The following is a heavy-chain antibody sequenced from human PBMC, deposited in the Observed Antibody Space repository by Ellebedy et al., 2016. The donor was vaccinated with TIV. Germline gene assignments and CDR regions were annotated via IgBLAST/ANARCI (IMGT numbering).Heavy chain of an antibody. CDR1: GYSFANYW. Sequence: KVSXXGSGYSFANYWIGWVRQMPGKGLEWMGIIYPGDFDTRYSPSFQGQVTISADKSISTAYLQWSSLKASNTAMYYCAGGIVATANDAFDIWGQGTMVTVSS. J-gene: IGHJ3*02. V-gene: IGHV5-51*01. D-gene: IGHD5-12*01. CDR3: AGGIVATANDAFDI. CDR2: IYPGDFDT.